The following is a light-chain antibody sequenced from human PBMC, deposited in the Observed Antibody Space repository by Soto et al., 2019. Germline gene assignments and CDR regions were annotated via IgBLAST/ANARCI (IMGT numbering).Light chain of an antibody. CDR3: QQRSDWPST. J-gene: IGKJ4*01. CDR2: DAS. Sequence: EIVLTQSPATLSLSPGDRATLSCRASQSVGSYLGWYQQRPGQAPRLLIYDASNRATGIPARFSGSGSGTDFTLTISSLEPEDFAVYYCQQRSDWPSTFGGRDQGGDQT. V-gene: IGKV3-11*01. CDR1: QSVGSY.